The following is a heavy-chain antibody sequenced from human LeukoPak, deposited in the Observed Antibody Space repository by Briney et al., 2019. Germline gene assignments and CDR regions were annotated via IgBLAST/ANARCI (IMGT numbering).Heavy chain of an antibody. Sequence: GGSLRLSCAASGFTFSSYAMSWVRQAPGKGLEWVSAISGSGASTYYAGSVKGRFTISRDNSKNTLYLQMTSLRVEDMAIYYCVRGGFFRYSGTSGDYWGQGSQVTVSS. D-gene: IGHD1-26*01. CDR2: ISGSGAST. V-gene: IGHV3-23*01. CDR1: GFTFSSYA. J-gene: IGHJ4*02. CDR3: VRGGFFRYSGTSGDY.